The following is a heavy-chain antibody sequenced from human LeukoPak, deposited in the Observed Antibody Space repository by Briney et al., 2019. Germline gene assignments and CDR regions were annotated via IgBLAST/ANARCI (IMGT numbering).Heavy chain of an antibody. Sequence: SETLSLTCTVSGGSISSGSYYWSWIRQPAGKGLEWIGRIYTSGSTNYNPSLKSRVTISVDTSKNQFSLKLSSVTAADTAVYYCARIPDTAMVYVDYWGQGTLVTVSS. CDR2: IYTSGST. J-gene: IGHJ4*02. CDR3: ARIPDTAMVYVDY. V-gene: IGHV4-61*02. CDR1: GGSISSGSYY. D-gene: IGHD5-18*01.